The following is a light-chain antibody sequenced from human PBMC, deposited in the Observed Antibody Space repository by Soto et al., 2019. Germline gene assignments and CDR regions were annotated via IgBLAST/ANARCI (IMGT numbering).Light chain of an antibody. J-gene: IGKJ1*01. Sequence: DIQMTQSPSTLSTSVGDRVTISCRASQTISNWLAWYQQKPGKAPKLLIYDASSLESGVPSRFSCSGSGTEFTLTIRSLQPEDFATYYCQKYNSFWTFGQGTQVEIK. V-gene: IGKV1-5*01. CDR1: QTISNW. CDR2: DAS. CDR3: QKYNSFWT.